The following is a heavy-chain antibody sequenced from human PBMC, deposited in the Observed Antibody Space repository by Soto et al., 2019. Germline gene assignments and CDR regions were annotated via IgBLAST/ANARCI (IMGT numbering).Heavy chain of an antibody. CDR2: ISGGGGGA. J-gene: IGHJ3*01. Sequence: VVSLRLSCTSCVSTFNSYSINLFRQAPVKGLEWVSGISGGGGGAYYADSVQGRFIISRDNSKNTLYLQMNSLRAEDAAIYYCVREGSGWYYRGYFDLWGRGTMVNVSS. D-gene: IGHD6-13*01. CDR1: VSTFNSYS. CDR3: VREGSGWYYRGYFDL. V-gene: IGHV3-23*01.